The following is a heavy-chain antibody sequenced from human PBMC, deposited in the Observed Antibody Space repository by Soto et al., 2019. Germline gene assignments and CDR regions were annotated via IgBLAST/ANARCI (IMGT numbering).Heavy chain of an antibody. Sequence: QVQLVQSGAEVKKPGASVKVSCKASGYTFTSYYMHWVRQAPGQGLEWMGIINPSGGSTSYAQKFRGRVTMTRDTSTSTVYMELSSLRSEDTAVYYCARGGIVVVVAAEQVDYWGQGTLVTVSS. CDR1: GYTFTSYY. V-gene: IGHV1-46*03. CDR3: ARGGIVVVVAAEQVDY. J-gene: IGHJ4*02. CDR2: INPSGGST. D-gene: IGHD2-15*01.